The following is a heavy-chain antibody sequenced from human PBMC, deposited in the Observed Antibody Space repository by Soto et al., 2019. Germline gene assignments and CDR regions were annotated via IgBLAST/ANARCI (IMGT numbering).Heavy chain of an antibody. J-gene: IGHJ4*02. Sequence: QLQLQESGSGLVKPSQTLSLTCAVSGDSISSGGYSWNWIRQPPGKGLEWIGYIYHSGGTDYNPSLKSRVTITVDSSNHQFSLKLRSVTAADTAVYYCARDSRSGYYLEYWGQGTLVTVSS. CDR1: GDSISSGGYS. D-gene: IGHD3-22*01. CDR3: ARDSRSGYYLEY. CDR2: IYHSGGT. V-gene: IGHV4-30-2*01.